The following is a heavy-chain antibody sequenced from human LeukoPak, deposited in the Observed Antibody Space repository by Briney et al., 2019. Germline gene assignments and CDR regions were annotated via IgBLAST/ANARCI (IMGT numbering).Heavy chain of an antibody. CDR1: GGSIGSGPYY. CDR3: ARASYYYDSSGYFYYYYMDV. Sequence: PSQTLSLTCTVSGGSIGSGPYYWTWIRQPSGKGLEWLGRIFTSGSTNYKSSLKSRVTISLDTSKNQFSLKLSSVTAADTAVYYCARASYYYDSSGYFYYYYMDVWGKGTTVTVSS. CDR2: IFTSGST. J-gene: IGHJ6*03. D-gene: IGHD3-22*01. V-gene: IGHV4-61*02.